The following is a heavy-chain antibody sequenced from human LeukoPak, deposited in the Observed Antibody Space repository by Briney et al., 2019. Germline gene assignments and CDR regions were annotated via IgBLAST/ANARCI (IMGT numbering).Heavy chain of an antibody. CDR3: ARDRDYAFDS. CDR1: GFTFSIYS. Sequence: GGSLRLSCAASGFTFSIYSMNWVRQAPGKGLEWVSYIGGTHSNIYYADSVKGRFTISRDDAKNPLYLQMNSLRDEDTAVYCCARDRDYAFDSWGQGTLVTVSS. D-gene: IGHD4-17*01. CDR2: IGGTHSNI. J-gene: IGHJ4*02. V-gene: IGHV3-48*02.